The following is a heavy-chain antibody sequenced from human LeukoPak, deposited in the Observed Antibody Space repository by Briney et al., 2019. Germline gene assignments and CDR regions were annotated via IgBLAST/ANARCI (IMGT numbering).Heavy chain of an antibody. CDR1: GYTFTGYY. D-gene: IGHD3-3*01. V-gene: IGHV1-2*02. Sequence: ASVKVSCKASGYTFTGYYMHWVRQAPGQELEWMGWINPNSGGTNYAQKFQGRVTMTRDTSISTAYMELSSLRSEDTAVYYCASQAPVGRFLEWSLFDYWGQGTLVTVSS. CDR2: INPNSGGT. CDR3: ASQAPVGRFLEWSLFDY. J-gene: IGHJ4*02.